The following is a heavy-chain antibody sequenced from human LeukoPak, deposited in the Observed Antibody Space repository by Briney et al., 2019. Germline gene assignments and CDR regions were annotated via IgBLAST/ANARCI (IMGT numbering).Heavy chain of an antibody. Sequence: SQTLSLTCTVSGGSISSGGYYWSWIRQPPGKGLEWIGYIYHSGSTYYNPSLKNRVAISADTAKNQFFLKLTSVTAADTAVYYCARMSCDTLGCPTVYNWIDPWGQGTLVTVSS. D-gene: IGHD2-15*01. V-gene: IGHV4-30-2*01. CDR1: GGSISSGGYY. CDR2: IYHSGST. CDR3: ARMSCDTLGCPTVYNWIDP. J-gene: IGHJ5*02.